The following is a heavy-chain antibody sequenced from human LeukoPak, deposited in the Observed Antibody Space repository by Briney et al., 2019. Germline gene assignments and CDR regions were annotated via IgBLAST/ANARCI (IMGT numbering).Heavy chain of an antibody. CDR3: ARGGSMATIIY. V-gene: IGHV1-8*03. Sequence: MGWMYPNSANTGYAQKFQCRVTITRNTSISTAYMELSSLRSEDTAVYYCARGGSMATIIYWGQGTLVTVSS. J-gene: IGHJ4*02. CDR2: MYPNSANT. D-gene: IGHD5-24*01.